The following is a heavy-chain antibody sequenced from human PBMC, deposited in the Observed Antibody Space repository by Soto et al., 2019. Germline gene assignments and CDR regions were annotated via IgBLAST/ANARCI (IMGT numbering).Heavy chain of an antibody. CDR2: IIPIFGTA. CDR1: GGTFSSYA. V-gene: IGHV1-69*12. Sequence: QVQLVQSGAEVTKPGSSVKVSCKASGGTFSSYAISWVRQAPGQGLEWMGGIIPIFGTANYAQKFQGRVTITADESTRTAYMELSSLRSEDTAVYYCASTARGRDGYLPIDYWGQGTLVTVSS. CDR3: ASTARGRDGYLPIDY. D-gene: IGHD5-12*01. J-gene: IGHJ4*02.